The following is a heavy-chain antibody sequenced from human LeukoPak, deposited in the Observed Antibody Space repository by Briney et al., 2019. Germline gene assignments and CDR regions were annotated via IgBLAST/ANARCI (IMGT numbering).Heavy chain of an antibody. Sequence: SGGSLRLSCTASGFTFWSYGIHWVRQAPGKGLEWVAVISYGGNHEVYADSVKGRFTVSRDNSLNTVYLRMNSLRTEDTAVFYCAKDRRMMSSQYGMDVWGQGTTVTVSS. CDR2: ISYGGNHE. V-gene: IGHV3-30*18. CDR1: GFTFWSYG. D-gene: IGHD6-6*01. CDR3: AKDRRMMSSQYGMDV. J-gene: IGHJ6*02.